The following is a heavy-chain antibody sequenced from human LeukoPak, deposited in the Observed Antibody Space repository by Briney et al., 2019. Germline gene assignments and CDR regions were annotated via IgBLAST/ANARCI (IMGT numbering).Heavy chain of an antibody. CDR1: GGSISSSSYY. CDR2: IYYSGST. J-gene: IGHJ4*01. V-gene: IGHV4-39*07. Sequence: SETLSLTCTVSGGSISSSSYYWGWIRQPPGKGLEWIGSIYYSGSTYYNPSLKSRVTISVDTSKNQFSLRLSSVTAADTAVYYCARPRVRGVIIRGFDYWGQGTLVTVSS. D-gene: IGHD3-10*01. CDR3: ARPRVRGVIIRGFDY.